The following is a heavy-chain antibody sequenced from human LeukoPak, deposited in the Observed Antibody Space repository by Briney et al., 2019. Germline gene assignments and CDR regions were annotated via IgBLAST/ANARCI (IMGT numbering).Heavy chain of an antibody. V-gene: IGHV4-4*02. CDR3: ARSGITIFGEVIMWNYYYGMDV. D-gene: IGHD3-3*01. Sequence: SGTLSLTCAVSGGSISSSNWWSWVRQPPGKGLEWIGEIYHSGSTNYNPSLKSRVTISVDKSKNQFSLKLSSVTAADTAVYYCARSGITIFGEVIMWNYYYGMDVWGQGTTVTVSS. CDR2: IYHSGST. CDR1: GGSISSSNW. J-gene: IGHJ6*02.